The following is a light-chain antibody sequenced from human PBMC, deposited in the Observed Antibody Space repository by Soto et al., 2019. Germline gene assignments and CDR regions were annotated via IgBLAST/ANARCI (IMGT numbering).Light chain of an antibody. CDR2: LERSGSY. V-gene: IGLV4-60*03. CDR3: ETWDSNTRV. Sequence: QPVLTQSSSASASLGSSVKLTCTLSSRHITYIIAWHQQQPGKAPRYLMKLERSGSYNKGSGVPDRFSGSSSGADRYLTISNLQSEDEADYYCETWDSNTRVFGTGTSSPS. CDR1: SRHITYI. J-gene: IGLJ1*01.